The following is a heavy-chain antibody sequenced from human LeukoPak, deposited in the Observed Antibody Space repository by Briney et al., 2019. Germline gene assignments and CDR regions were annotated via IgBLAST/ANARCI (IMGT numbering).Heavy chain of an antibody. CDR3: ARGRGSYYPFDY. CDR1: GYTFTSYY. V-gene: IGHV1-46*01. D-gene: IGHD1-26*01. CDR2: INPSGGST. J-gene: IGHJ4*02. Sequence: ASVTVSCKASGYTFTSYYMHWVRQPPGQGLDGMGIINPSGGSTSYAQKFQGRVTMTRDMSTSTVYMELSSLRSEDTAVYYCARGRGSYYPFDYWGQGTLVTVSS.